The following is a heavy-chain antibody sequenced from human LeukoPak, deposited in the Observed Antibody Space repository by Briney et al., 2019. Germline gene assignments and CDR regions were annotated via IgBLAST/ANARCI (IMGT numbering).Heavy chain of an antibody. V-gene: IGHV3-48*01. Sequence: PGGSLRLSCAASGFTFSSYEMNWVRQAPGKGLEWVSYISSSSSTIYYADSVKGRFTISRDNAKNSLYLQMNSPRAEDTAVYYCARAPYLHSYGLYYFDYWGQGTLVTVSS. CDR2: ISSSSSTI. J-gene: IGHJ4*02. CDR1: GFTFSSYE. CDR3: ARAPYLHSYGLYYFDY. D-gene: IGHD5-18*01.